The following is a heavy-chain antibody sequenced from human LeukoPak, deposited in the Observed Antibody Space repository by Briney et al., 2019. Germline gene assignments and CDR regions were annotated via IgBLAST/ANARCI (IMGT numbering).Heavy chain of an antibody. D-gene: IGHD2/OR15-2a*01. V-gene: IGHV4-34*01. CDR1: GGSFSGYY. Sequence: SETLSLTCAVYGGSFSGYYWSWIRQPPGKGLEWIGEINHSGSTNYNPSLKSRVTISVDTSKTQFSLKLSSVTAADTAVYYCARASTWPRAFDIWSQGTMVTVSS. J-gene: IGHJ3*02. CDR3: ARASTWPRAFDI. CDR2: INHSGST.